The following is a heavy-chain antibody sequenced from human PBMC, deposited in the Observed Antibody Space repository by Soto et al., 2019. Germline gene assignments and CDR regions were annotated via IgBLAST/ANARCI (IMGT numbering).Heavy chain of an antibody. D-gene: IGHD6-13*01. CDR2: IYWDDDK. Sequence: QITLKESGPTLVKPTQTLTLTCTFSGFSLSTSGGGVGWIRQPPGKALEWLALIYWDDDKRYSPSLKNRLTIXXDPTKTKVVLTMTTMDPLDTAPYYCARSPAQPQLVSEGFDPWGQGTLVTVSS. J-gene: IGHJ5*02. CDR1: GFSLSTSGGG. V-gene: IGHV2-5*02. CDR3: ARSPAQPQLVSEGFDP.